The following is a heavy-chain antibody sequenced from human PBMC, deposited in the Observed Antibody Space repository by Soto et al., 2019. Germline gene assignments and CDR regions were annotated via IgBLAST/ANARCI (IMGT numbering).Heavy chain of an antibody. CDR2: IRSKAYGGTT. D-gene: IGHD6-13*01. Sequence: GGSLRLSCTASGFTFGDYAMSWFRQAPGKGLEWVGFIRSKAYGGTTEYAASVKGRFTISRDDSKSIAYLQMNSLKTEDTAVYYCTRGLDSSSWYSDFFDYWGQGTLVTVSS. CDR1: GFTFGDYA. V-gene: IGHV3-49*03. CDR3: TRGLDSSSWYSDFFDY. J-gene: IGHJ4*02.